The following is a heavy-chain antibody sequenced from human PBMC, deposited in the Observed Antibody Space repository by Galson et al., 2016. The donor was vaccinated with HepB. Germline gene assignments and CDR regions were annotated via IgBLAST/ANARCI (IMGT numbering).Heavy chain of an antibody. Sequence: SLRLSCAASGFTVRSNYMSWVRQTPGKGLEWVSGISGRGGDASYADSVKGRFTISRDISNNSLYLQLNSLRVEDTAVYYCAKGRCSTRHVFGPWGQGTLVTVSS. CDR2: ISGRGGDA. D-gene: IGHD2-2*01. J-gene: IGHJ5*02. CDR1: GFTVRSNY. V-gene: IGHV3-23*01. CDR3: AKGRCSTRHVFGP.